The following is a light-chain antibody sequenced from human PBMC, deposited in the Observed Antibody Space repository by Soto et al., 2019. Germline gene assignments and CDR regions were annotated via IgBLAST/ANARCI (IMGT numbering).Light chain of an antibody. V-gene: IGLV3-1*01. J-gene: IGLJ3*02. CDR2: KNN. Sequence: SYELTQPPSVSVSPGQTASIACSGDKLGDKSACWYQQKPGQSPVLVIYKNNNRPSGVPDRFSGSKSGTSASLAITGLRAEDEADYCQSYDNILSGPLFGGGTKLTVL. CDR3: QSYDNILSGPL. CDR1: KLGDKS.